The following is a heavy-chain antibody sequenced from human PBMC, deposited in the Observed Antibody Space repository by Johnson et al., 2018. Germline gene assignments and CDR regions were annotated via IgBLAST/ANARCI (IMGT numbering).Heavy chain of an antibody. J-gene: IGHJ3*02. CDR2: LNSDGSST. CDR3: AKVGTFYGDHVEFDI. D-gene: IGHD4-17*01. Sequence: EVQLVESGGGLVQXGGSXRLXCAASGFTFSSYWMHWVRQAPGQGLVWVSRLNSDGSSTSYAAHVKGRFPLSRDTAKNTLYLQMNTLRAADTAVYYCAKVGTFYGDHVEFDIWGQGTMGTVSS. V-gene: IGHV3-74*02. CDR1: GFTFSSYW.